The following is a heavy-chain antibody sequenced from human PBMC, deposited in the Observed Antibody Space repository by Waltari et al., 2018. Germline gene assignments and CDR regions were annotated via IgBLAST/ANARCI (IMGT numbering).Heavy chain of an antibody. CDR1: GSSFSIYP. V-gene: IGHV3-21*02. Sequence: EVQLVESGGGLVKPGGSLRLSCAASGSSFSIYPMSWVRQAPGKGLEWVAFISVNSEYIFYADSVRGRFTIARDNAKNSLYLQMNSLTAEDTAVYYCASLASIWGQGTLVTVSS. J-gene: IGHJ4*02. CDR3: ASLASI. D-gene: IGHD3-3*02. CDR2: ISVNSEYI.